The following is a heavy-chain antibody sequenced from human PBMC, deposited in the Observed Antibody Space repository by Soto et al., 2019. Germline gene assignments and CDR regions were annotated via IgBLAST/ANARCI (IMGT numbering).Heavy chain of an antibody. J-gene: IGHJ4*02. CDR2: IYYTGST. Sequence: SETLSPTCTVSGGSIYTGGFYWSWIRQLPGKGLEWLGYIYYTGSTQYTPSLKSRLTISTDTSDNQFSLRLTSVTAADTAVYYCATSLVTSRTRVDYWGQGTLVTAPQ. CDR1: GGSIYTGGFY. V-gene: IGHV4-31*03. CDR3: ATSLVTSRTRVDY. D-gene: IGHD1-26*01.